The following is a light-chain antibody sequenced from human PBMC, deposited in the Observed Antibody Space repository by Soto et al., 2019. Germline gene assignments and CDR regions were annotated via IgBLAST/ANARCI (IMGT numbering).Light chain of an antibody. CDR2: TNN. Sequence: QSVLTQPPSASGTPGQRIIISCSGSTSNIESHSVNWYQHVPGTAPKLLIVTNNQRPSGVPDRFSGSKSGASASLAISGLQSEDEADYYCSSYTSSSTHNYVFGTGTKLTVL. CDR1: TSNIESHS. CDR3: SSYTSSSTHNYV. J-gene: IGLJ1*01. V-gene: IGLV1-44*01.